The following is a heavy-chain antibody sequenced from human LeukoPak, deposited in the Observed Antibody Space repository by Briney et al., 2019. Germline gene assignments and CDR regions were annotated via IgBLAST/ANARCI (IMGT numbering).Heavy chain of an antibody. CDR2: ISYDGSNK. V-gene: IGHV3-30-3*01. Sequence: GGSLRLSCAASGFTFSSYAMHWSRKAQAKGLEWVAVISYDGSNKYYADSVKGRFTISRDNSKNTLYLQMNSLRAGDTAVYYCADGGYRAYWGQGTLVTVSS. J-gene: IGHJ4*02. CDR1: GFTFSSYA. D-gene: IGHD3-16*01. CDR3: ADGGYRAY.